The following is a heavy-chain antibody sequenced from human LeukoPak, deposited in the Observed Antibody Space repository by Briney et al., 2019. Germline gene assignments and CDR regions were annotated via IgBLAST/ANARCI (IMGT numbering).Heavy chain of an antibody. V-gene: IGHV1-24*01. J-gene: IGHJ6*02. CDR1: GYTFTELS. D-gene: IGHD4-17*01. CDR3: ATDSIGTVTTLYYYGMDV. Sequence: ASVKVSCKVSGYTFTELSMHWVRQAPGKGLEWMGGFDPEDGETIYAQKFQGRVTMTEDTSTDTAYMELSSLRSEDTAVYYCATDSIGTVTTLYYYGMDVWGQGTTVTVSS. CDR2: FDPEDGET.